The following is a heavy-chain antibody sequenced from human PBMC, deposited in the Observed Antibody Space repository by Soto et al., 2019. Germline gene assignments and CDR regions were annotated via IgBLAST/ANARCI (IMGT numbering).Heavy chain of an antibody. D-gene: IGHD2-15*01. Sequence: GGSLRLSCTASGFTFGDYAMSWFRQAPGKGLEWVGFIRSKAYGGTTEYAASVKGRFTISRDDSKSIAYLQMNSLKTEDTAVYYCASEYCSGGSCPLYYGMDVWGQGTTVTVSS. CDR2: IRSKAYGGTT. CDR1: GFTFGDYA. V-gene: IGHV3-49*03. CDR3: ASEYCSGGSCPLYYGMDV. J-gene: IGHJ6*02.